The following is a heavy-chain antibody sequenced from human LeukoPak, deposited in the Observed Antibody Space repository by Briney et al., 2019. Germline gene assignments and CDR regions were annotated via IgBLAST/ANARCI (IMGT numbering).Heavy chain of an antibody. CDR1: GFTFLTYA. J-gene: IGHJ3*02. CDR2: IRDSGANT. V-gene: IGHV3-23*01. CDR3: AKAGRSGWYPGWPFDI. Sequence: PGGSLRLSCAASGFTFLTYAMSWVRQAPGKGLQWVSVIRDSGANTYYADSVKGRFTISRDNSKNTLYLQMNSLRAEDTAVYYCAKAGRSGWYPGWPFDIWGQGAMVTVSS. D-gene: IGHD6-19*01.